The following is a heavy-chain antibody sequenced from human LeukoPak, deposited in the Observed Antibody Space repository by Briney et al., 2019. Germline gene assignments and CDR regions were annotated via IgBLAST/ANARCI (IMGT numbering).Heavy chain of an antibody. CDR1: GGSISSYY. CDR3: VSSYKGSFDY. CDR2: IYYSGST. D-gene: IGHD3-22*01. V-gene: IGHV4-59*01. Sequence: SETLSLTCTVSGGSISSYYWSWIRQPPGKGLEWIGYIYYSGSTNYNPSLKSRVTISVDTSKNQFSLKLSSVTAADTAVYYCVSSYKGSFDYWGQGTLVTVSS. J-gene: IGHJ4*02.